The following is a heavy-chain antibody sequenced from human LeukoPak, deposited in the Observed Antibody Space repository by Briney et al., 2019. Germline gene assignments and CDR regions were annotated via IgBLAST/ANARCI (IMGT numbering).Heavy chain of an antibody. J-gene: IGHJ4*02. D-gene: IGHD3-22*01. V-gene: IGHV1-58*02. CDR2: IVVGSGNT. Sequence: ASVKVSCKASGFTFTSSAMQWVRQARGQRLEWIGWIVVGSGNTNYAQKFQERVTITRDMSTSTAYMELSSLRSEDTAVYYCAAAGDYYDSSGYHFDYWGQGTLVTVSS. CDR3: AAAGDYYDSSGYHFDY. CDR1: GFTFTSSA.